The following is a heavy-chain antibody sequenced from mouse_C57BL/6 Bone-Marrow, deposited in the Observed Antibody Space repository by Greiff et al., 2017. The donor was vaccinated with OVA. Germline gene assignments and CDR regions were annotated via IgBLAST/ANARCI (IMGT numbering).Heavy chain of an antibody. J-gene: IGHJ2*01. CDR1: GYPFTSYW. D-gene: IGHD6-1*01. CDR2: IYPSDSET. CDR3: ARGLLDY. V-gene: IGHV1-61*01. Sequence: QVQLQQPGAELVRPGSSVKLSCKASGYPFTSYWLAWVKQRPGPGLELIGNIYPSDSETHYNQKFKDKATLTVDKSSSTAYMQLSSLTSEDSAVYYCARGLLDYWGQGTTLTVSS.